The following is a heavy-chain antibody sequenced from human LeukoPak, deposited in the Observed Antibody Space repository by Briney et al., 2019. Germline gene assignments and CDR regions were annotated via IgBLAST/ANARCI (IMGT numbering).Heavy chain of an antibody. CDR3: ARGQGAVAGPYYYYYMDV. V-gene: IGHV1-8*03. CDR2: MNPNSGNT. D-gene: IGHD6-19*01. J-gene: IGHJ6*03. Sequence: ASVKVSCKASGYTFTSYDINWVRQATGQGLEWMGWMNPNSGNTGYAQKFQGRVTITRNTSISTAYMELSSLRSEDTAVYYCARGQGAVAGPYYYYYMDVWGKGTTVTVSS. CDR1: GYTFTSYD.